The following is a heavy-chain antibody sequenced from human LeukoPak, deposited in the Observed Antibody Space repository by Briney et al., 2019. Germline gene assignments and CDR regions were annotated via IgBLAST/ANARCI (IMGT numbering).Heavy chain of an antibody. CDR1: GYSFTSYW. Sequence: GESLKISCKGSGYSFTSYWIGWVRQMPGKGLEWMGIIYPGDSDTRYSPSFQGQVTISADKSISTAYLQWSSLKASDTAMYYCARLSRGSGSYYIYYYYYMDVWGKGTTVTISS. V-gene: IGHV5-51*01. CDR2: IYPGDSDT. D-gene: IGHD3-10*01. CDR3: ARLSRGSGSYYIYYYYYMDV. J-gene: IGHJ6*03.